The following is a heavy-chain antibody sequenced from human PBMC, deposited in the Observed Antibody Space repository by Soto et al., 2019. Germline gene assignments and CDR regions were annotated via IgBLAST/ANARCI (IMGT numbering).Heavy chain of an antibody. CDR2: ISGSGGST. Sequence: EVQLLESGGGLVQPGGSLRLSCAASGFTFSSYAMSWVRQAPGKGLEWVSAISGSGGSTYYADSVKGRFTISRDNSKHTLYLQMNSLRAEDTAVYYCAKDMQTYYDFWSGSQNYGMDVWGQGTTVTVSS. V-gene: IGHV3-23*01. J-gene: IGHJ6*02. D-gene: IGHD3-3*01. CDR3: AKDMQTYYDFWSGSQNYGMDV. CDR1: GFTFSSYA.